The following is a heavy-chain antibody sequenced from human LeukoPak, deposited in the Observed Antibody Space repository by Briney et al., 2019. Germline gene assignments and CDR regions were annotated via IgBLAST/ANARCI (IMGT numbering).Heavy chain of an antibody. CDR2: IRYDGSNK. CDR1: GFTFSSYG. J-gene: IGHJ4*02. Sequence: GGSLRLSCAASGFTFSSYGMHWVRQAPGKGLEWVAFIRYDGSNKYYADSVKGRFTISRDNSKNTLYLQMNSLRAEDTAVYYCARRYCTNGVCYVVDSWGQGTLVTVSS. CDR3: ARRYCTNGVCYVVDS. V-gene: IGHV3-30*02. D-gene: IGHD2-8*01.